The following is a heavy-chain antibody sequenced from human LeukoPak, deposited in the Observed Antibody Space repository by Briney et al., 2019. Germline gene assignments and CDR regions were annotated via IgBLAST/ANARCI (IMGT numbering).Heavy chain of an antibody. D-gene: IGHD3-3*01. CDR2: IRYDGSNK. CDR1: GFTFSSYG. CDR3: AKKKDDFWSGYGGSDY. J-gene: IGHJ4*02. Sequence: QPGGSLRLSCAASGFTFSSYGMHWVRQAPGKGLEWVAFIRYDGSNKYYADSVKVRFTISRDNSKNTLYLQMNSLRAEDTAVYYCAKKKDDFWSGYGGSDYWGQGTLVTVSS. V-gene: IGHV3-30*02.